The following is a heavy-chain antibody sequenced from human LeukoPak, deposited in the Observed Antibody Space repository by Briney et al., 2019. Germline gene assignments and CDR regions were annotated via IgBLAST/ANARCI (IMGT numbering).Heavy chain of an antibody. J-gene: IGHJ3*02. CDR3: ASMDDYGDYGGAFDI. Sequence: PGGSLRLSCAAAGFTFSSYGMHWVRQAPGKGLEWVAFIRYDGSNKYYADSVKGRFTISRDNSKNTLYLQMNSLRAEDTAVYYCASMDDYGDYGGAFDIWGQGTMVTVSS. D-gene: IGHD4-17*01. CDR2: IRYDGSNK. V-gene: IGHV3-30*02. CDR1: GFTFSSYG.